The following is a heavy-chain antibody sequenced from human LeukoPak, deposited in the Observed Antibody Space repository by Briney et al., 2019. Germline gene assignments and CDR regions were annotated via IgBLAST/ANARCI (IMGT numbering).Heavy chain of an antibody. D-gene: IGHD5-24*01. CDR1: DGSISSYY. J-gene: IGHJ4*02. CDR3: ARAVGTDGYNLWVY. Sequence: SETLSLTCSVSDGSISSYYWSWIRQPPGKGLEWIGYIYYSGTTNYNPSLKSRLTISVDTSKNQFSLKLTSVTAADTAVYYCARAVGTDGYNLWVYWGQGTLVTVSS. V-gene: IGHV4-59*12. CDR2: IYYSGTT.